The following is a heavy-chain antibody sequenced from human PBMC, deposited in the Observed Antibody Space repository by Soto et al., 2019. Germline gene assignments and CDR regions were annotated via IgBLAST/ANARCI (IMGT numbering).Heavy chain of an antibody. J-gene: IGHJ4*02. CDR2: INHSGST. Sequence: QVQLQQWGAGLLKPSETLSLTCAVYGGSFSGYYWSWIRQPAGKGLEWIGEINHSGSTNYNPSLKSRVTISVDTSKNQFSLKLSSVTAADTAVYYCARGRVIRYFDWLPFPFDYWGQGTLVTVSS. CDR1: GGSFSGYY. V-gene: IGHV4-34*01. D-gene: IGHD3-9*01. CDR3: ARGRVIRYFDWLPFPFDY.